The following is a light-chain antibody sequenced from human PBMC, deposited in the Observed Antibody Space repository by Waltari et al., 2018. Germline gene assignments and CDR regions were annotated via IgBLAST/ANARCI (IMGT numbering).Light chain of an antibody. CDR2: EVN. J-gene: IGLJ1*01. V-gene: IGLV2-18*02. Sequence: QSALTQPPSVSGSPGQSVTISCTGTSSAIGTYNRVSRYPPPPGTAPKLMLYEVNNRPSGVPDRFSGSKSGNTASLTISGLQAEDEADYYCSSYARNTYVFGTGTKVTVL. CDR1: SSAIGTYNR. CDR3: SSYARNTYV.